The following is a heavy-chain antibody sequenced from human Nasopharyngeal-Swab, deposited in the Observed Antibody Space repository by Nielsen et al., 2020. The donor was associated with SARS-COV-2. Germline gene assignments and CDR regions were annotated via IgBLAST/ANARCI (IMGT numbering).Heavy chain of an antibody. CDR2: IKQGGSEQ. Sequence: GESLKISCAASGFPFRNYYMTWVRQPPGKGLEWVANIKQGGSEQFYVASVKGRFTISRDISKNTVYLQMNSLSVEDTAVYYCAKDLSSCWGGDYWGQGTLVAVSS. J-gene: IGHJ4*02. CDR1: GFPFRNYY. D-gene: IGHD6-19*01. V-gene: IGHV3-7*01. CDR3: AKDLSSCWGGDY.